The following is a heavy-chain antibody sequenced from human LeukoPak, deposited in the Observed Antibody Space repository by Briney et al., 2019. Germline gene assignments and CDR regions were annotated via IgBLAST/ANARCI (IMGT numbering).Heavy chain of an antibody. V-gene: IGHV4-39*02. J-gene: IGHJ4*02. CDR2: IYYSGST. Sequence: SETLPLTCTVSGGSISSSSYYWGWIRQPTGKGLEWIGSIYYSGSTYYNPSLKSRVTISVDTSKNQFSLKLSSVTAADTAVYYCARDLFGDSGVWGQGTLVTVSS. D-gene: IGHD2-21*01. CDR1: GGSISSSSYY. CDR3: ARDLFGDSGV.